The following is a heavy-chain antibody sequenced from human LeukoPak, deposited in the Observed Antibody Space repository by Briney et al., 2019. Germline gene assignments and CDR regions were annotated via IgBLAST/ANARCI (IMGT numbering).Heavy chain of an antibody. CDR1: GYTFISYG. Sequence: ASVKVSCKASGYTFISYGISWVRQAPGQGLEWMGWISAYNGNTNYAQKLQGRVTMTTDTSTSTAYMELRSLRSDDTAVYYCARLPSAAGTLDYWGQGTLVTVSS. CDR3: ARLPSAAGTLDY. CDR2: ISAYNGNT. V-gene: IGHV1-18*01. D-gene: IGHD6-13*01. J-gene: IGHJ4*02.